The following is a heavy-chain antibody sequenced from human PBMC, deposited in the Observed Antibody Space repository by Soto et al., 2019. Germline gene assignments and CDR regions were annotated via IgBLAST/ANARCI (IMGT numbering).Heavy chain of an antibody. D-gene: IGHD3-3*01. Sequence: QVQLVQSGAEVKKPGASVKVSCKASGYTFTSYGISWVRQAPGQGLEWMGWISAYNGNTNYAQKLQGRVTMTTDTSTSTAYMELRSLTSDDTAVYYCARDPPGLRFLEWLYYFDYWGQGTLVTVSS. J-gene: IGHJ4*02. CDR2: ISAYNGNT. CDR3: ARDPPGLRFLEWLYYFDY. CDR1: GYTFTSYG. V-gene: IGHV1-18*04.